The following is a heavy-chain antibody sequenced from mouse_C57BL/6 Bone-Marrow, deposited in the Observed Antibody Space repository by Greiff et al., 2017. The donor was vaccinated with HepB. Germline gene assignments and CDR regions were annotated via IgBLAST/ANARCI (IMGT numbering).Heavy chain of an antibody. CDR2: IDPSDSYT. D-gene: IGHD1-1*01. Sequence: QVQLKQPGAELVKPGASVKLSCKASGYTFTSYWMQWVKQRPGQGLEWIGEIDPSDSYTNYNQKFKGKATLTVDTSSSTAYMQLSSLTSEDSAVYYCARGIYYYGIGYFDVWGTGTTVTVSS. V-gene: IGHV1-50*01. J-gene: IGHJ1*03. CDR3: ARGIYYYGIGYFDV. CDR1: GYTFTSYW.